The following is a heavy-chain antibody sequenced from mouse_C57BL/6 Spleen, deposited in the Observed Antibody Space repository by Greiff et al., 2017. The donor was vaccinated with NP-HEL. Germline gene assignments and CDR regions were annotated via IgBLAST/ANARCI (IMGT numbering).Heavy chain of an antibody. V-gene: IGHV1-82*01. J-gene: IGHJ3*01. D-gene: IGHD2-2*01. CDR3: ARSVYYGYDGFAY. Sequence: VQLQESGPELVKPGASVKISCKASGYAFSSSWMNWVKQRPGKGLEWIGRIYPGDGDTNYNGKFKGKATLTADKSSSTAYMQLSSLTSEDSAVYFCARSVYYGYDGFAYWGPGTLVTVSA. CDR2: IYPGDGDT. CDR1: GYAFSSSW.